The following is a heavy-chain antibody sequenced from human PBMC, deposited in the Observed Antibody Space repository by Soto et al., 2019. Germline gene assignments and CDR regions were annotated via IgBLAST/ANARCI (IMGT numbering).Heavy chain of an antibody. CDR2: IKQEGTEK. CDR1: GFTFNTYW. CDR3: ARTYSNKPTDY. J-gene: IGHJ4*02. D-gene: IGHD6-13*01. Sequence: ESVGGLVQPGGSLRLSCAASGFTFNTYWMTWVRQAPGKGLEWVANIKQEGTEKYYVASVKGRFTISRDNAENSLYLQMNSLRAEDTAVYYCARTYSNKPTDYWGQGTLVTVSS. V-gene: IGHV3-7*01.